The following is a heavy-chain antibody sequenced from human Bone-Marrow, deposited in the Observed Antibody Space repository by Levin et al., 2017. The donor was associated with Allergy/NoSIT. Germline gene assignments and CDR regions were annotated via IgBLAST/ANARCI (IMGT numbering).Heavy chain of an antibody. Sequence: GGSLRLSCAASGFNFTNAWMSWVRQAPGKGLEWVGRIKSRNDGGTTDYAAPVKGRFIISKDVSKNTLYLQMNSLKTQVTAVYYCSTEGGHSSGGSCYLLPFYYGMDVWGQGTTVTVSS. V-gene: IGHV3-15*01. CDR1: GFNFTNAW. J-gene: IGHJ6*02. D-gene: IGHD2-15*01. CDR3: STEGGHSSGGSCYLLPFYYGMDV. CDR2: IKSRNDGGTT.